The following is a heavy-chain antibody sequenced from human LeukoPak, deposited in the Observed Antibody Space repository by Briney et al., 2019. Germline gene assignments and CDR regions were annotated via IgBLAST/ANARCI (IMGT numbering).Heavy chain of an antibody. D-gene: IGHD4-23*01. CDR1: GGSISSSSYY. V-gene: IGHV4-39*07. J-gene: IGHJ4*02. CDR2: IYYSGST. Sequence: SETLSLTCTVSGGSISSSSYYWGCIRQPPGKGLEWIGSIYYSGSTYYNPSLKSRVTISEDTSKNQFSLKLSSVTAADTAVYYCARDSMSIGTTVVTPGSRNFDYWGQGTLVTVSS. CDR3: ARDSMSIGTTVVTPGSRNFDY.